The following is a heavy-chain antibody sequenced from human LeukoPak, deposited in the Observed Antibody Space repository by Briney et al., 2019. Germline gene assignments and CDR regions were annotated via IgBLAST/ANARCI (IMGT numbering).Heavy chain of an antibody. J-gene: IGHJ4*02. D-gene: IGHD4-17*01. Sequence: PGGSLRLSCAASGFSFSSYWMSWVRQAPGKGRGWVANIKQDGSDKYYVDSLKGRFTISRDNAKNSLYLQVNSLRAEDTAVYYCARWALSTVDYYFDYWGQGTLVTVSS. V-gene: IGHV3-7*04. CDR2: IKQDGSDK. CDR1: GFSFSSYW. CDR3: ARWALSTVDYYFDY.